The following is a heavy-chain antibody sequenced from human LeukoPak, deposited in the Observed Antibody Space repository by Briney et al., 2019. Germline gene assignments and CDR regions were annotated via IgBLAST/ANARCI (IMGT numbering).Heavy chain of an antibody. CDR3: ARGSAGVNP. V-gene: IGHV4-39*07. Sequence: SETLSLTCTVSGGSISSSSYYWGWIRQPPGKGLEGMGEIHHSGSTNYNPSLKSGVTISVDTSKNPFSLKLSSVTAADTAVYYCARGSAGVNPWGQGTLVTVSS. D-gene: IGHD2-8*01. CDR1: GGSISSSSYY. CDR2: IHHSGST. J-gene: IGHJ5*02.